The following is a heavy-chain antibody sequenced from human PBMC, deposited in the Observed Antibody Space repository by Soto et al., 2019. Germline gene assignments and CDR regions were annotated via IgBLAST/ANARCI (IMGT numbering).Heavy chain of an antibody. D-gene: IGHD2-8*02. V-gene: IGHV3-23*01. J-gene: IGHJ3*02. Sequence: EVQLLESGGGLVQPGGSLRLSCAASGFSFSSYAMSWVRQAPGKGLEWVSAISGGGGTKYYADSVEGLFTISRDTSKKTLYLQINSVGAAVKAVYYCANRAAEESWCSTISFFLIAFDIWGPGTKVTVSS. CDR2: ISGGGGTK. CDR1: GFSFSSYA. CDR3: ANRAAEESWCSTISFFLIAFDI.